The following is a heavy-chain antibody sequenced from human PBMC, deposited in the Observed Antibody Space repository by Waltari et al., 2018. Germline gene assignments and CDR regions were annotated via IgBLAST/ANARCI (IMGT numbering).Heavy chain of an antibody. V-gene: IGHV1-69*05. CDR2: IVPNFGKA. CDR1: LSSFISYA. CDR3: ARSRDGYHNDAFDT. D-gene: IGHD5-18*01. J-gene: IGHJ3*02. Sequence: QVQLLPSVPVVKTAGSSVKLSCTASLSSFISYAISRVRRAPGQGLEWRAGIVPNFGKAKYAQKIQGRVTITTDEATRTDYMVLRSLRSEDTAVYYCARSRDGYHNDAFDTWGQGTMVTVSS.